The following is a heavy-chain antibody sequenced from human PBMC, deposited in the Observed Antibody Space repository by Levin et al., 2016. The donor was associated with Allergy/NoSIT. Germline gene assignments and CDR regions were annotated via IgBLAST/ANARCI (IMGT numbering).Heavy chain of an antibody. Sequence: GESLKISCEAYGFTFSSHGMHWVRQAPGKGLEWVAIMYYDGGNTYYIDSVKGRFSISGDTSKNTLYLQMDSLRADDTAIYYCARGQKTWGLWYFDLWGRGTLVTVSS. CDR2: MYYDGGNT. J-gene: IGHJ2*01. CDR3: ARGQKTWGLWYFDL. V-gene: IGHV3-30*12. CDR1: GFTFSSHG. D-gene: IGHD7-27*01.